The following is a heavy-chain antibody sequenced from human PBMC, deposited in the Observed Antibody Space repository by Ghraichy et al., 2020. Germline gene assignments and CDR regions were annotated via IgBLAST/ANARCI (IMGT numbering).Heavy chain of an antibody. CDR3: AREAAAAGGGMDV. J-gene: IGHJ6*02. V-gene: IGHV3-30*04. CDR1: GFTFSSYA. CDR2: ISYDGSNK. Sequence: PRLSCAASGFTFSSYAMHWVRQAPGKGLEWVAVISYDGSNKYYADSVKGRFTISRDNSKNTLYLQMNSLRAEDTAVYYCAREAAAAGGGMDVWGQGTTVTVSS. D-gene: IGHD6-13*01.